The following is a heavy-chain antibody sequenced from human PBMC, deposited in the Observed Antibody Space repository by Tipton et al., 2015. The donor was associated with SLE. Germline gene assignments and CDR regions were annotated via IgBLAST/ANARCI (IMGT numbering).Heavy chain of an antibody. CDR3: ARHAYDFWRGCYPRVLDV. J-gene: IGHJ6*02. CDR2: IDQIGSA. Sequence: TLSLTCIVSGGSISGNYWSWIRQPPGKRLEWIGYIDQIGSANYNPSLQSRVTISVGKSTTQFSLKLTSVTAADSAIYYCARHAYDFWRGCYPRVLDVWGQGTTVPVS. D-gene: IGHD3-3*01. V-gene: IGHV4-59*08. CDR1: GGSISGNY.